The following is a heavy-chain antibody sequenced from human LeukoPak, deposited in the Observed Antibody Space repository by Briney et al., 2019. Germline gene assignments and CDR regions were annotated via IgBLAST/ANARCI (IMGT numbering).Heavy chain of an antibody. D-gene: IGHD3-10*01. CDR3: ARLDGRGADY. Sequence: VASVKVSCKASGYTFTSYGINWVRQAPGQGLEWMGWMNPNSGNTGYAQKFQGRVTITRNTSISTAYMELSSLRSEDTAVYYCARLDGRGADYWGQGTLVTVSS. CDR1: GYTFTSYG. V-gene: IGHV1-8*03. J-gene: IGHJ4*02. CDR2: MNPNSGNT.